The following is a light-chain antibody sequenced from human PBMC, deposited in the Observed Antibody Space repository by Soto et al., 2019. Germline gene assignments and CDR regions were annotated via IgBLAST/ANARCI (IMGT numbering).Light chain of an antibody. CDR1: QSVSSSC. V-gene: IGKV3-20*01. CDR2: GAS. Sequence: EIVLTQSPGTLSLSPGERATLSCRASQSVSSSCLAWYQQKPGQAPRLLIYGASSRATGIPDRFSGSGSGTEFTLTISRLEPEDFAVYYCQQYGSSPGTFGQGTKVEIK. CDR3: QQYGSSPGT. J-gene: IGKJ1*01.